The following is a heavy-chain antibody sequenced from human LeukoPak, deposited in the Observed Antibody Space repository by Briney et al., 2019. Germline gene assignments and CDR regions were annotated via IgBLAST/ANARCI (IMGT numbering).Heavy chain of an antibody. V-gene: IGHV3-23*01. CDR2: ISGSGGST. J-gene: IGHJ4*02. CDR1: GFTFSSYA. D-gene: IGHD6-19*01. CDR3: AKGGYSSGSAGVLDY. Sequence: GGSLRLSCAASGFTFSSYAMSWVRQAPGKGLEWVSAISGSGGSTYYADSVKGRFTISRDNSKNTLYLQMNSLRAEDTAVYYCAKGGYSSGSAGVLDYWGQGTLVTVSS.